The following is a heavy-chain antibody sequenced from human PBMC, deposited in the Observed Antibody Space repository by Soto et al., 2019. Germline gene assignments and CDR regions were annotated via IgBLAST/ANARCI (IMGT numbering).Heavy chain of an antibody. CDR1: GFTFSSYG. CDR2: IWYDGSNK. D-gene: IGHD6-19*01. J-gene: IGHJ4*02. V-gene: IGHV3-33*01. CDR3: ASVFPYSSGWYQFDY. Sequence: PGGSLRLSCAASGFTFSSYGMHWVRQAPGKGLEWVAVIWYDGSNKYYADSVKGRFTISRDNSKNTLYLQMNSLRAEDTAVYYCASVFPYSSGWYQFDYWGQGTLVPVS.